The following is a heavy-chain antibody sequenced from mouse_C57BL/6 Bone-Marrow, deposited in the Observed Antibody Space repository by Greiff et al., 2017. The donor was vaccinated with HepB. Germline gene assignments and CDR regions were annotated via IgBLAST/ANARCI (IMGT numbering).Heavy chain of an antibody. V-gene: IGHV5-15*01. CDR1: GFTFSDYG. D-gene: IGHD2-3*01. CDR2: ISNLAYSI. J-gene: IGHJ3*01. Sequence: DVQLVESGGGLVQPGGSLKLSCAASGFTFSDYGMAWVRQAPRKGPEWVAFISNLAYSIYYADTVTGRFTISRENAKNTLYLEMSSLRSEDTAMYYCARVGYYGGFAYWGQGTLVTVSA. CDR3: ARVGYYGGFAY.